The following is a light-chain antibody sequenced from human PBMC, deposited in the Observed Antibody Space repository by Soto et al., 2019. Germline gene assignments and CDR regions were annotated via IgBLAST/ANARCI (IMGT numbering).Light chain of an antibody. CDR3: QQYDSDSYT. CDR1: QDVSQW. Sequence: MTQSPATLSASVGDRVIITCRASQDVSQWLAWYQQKPGKAPKLLIYKASQLESGVPSRFSGRGSGTEFTLTIRDLQPDDFATYFCQQYDSDSYTFGQGTKVDIK. CDR2: KAS. J-gene: IGKJ2*01. V-gene: IGKV1-5*03.